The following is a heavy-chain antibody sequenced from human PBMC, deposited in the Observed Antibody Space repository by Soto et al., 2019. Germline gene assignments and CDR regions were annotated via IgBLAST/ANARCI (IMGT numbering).Heavy chain of an antibody. J-gene: IGHJ5*02. D-gene: IGHD6-19*01. CDR2: IYYSGSP. V-gene: IGHV4-39*01. CDR3: ARIVAGLAGWFDP. Sequence: SETLSLTCPVSGASISSNNYYWGWIRQPPGKGLEWIGSIYYSGSPYYNPSLKSRVTVSVDTSKNQFSLRLTSVTAADTAVYFCARIVAGLAGWFDPWGQGIMVT. CDR1: GASISSNNYY.